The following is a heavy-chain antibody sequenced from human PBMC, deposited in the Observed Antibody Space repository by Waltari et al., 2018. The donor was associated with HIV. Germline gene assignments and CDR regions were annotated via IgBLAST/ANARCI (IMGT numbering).Heavy chain of an antibody. J-gene: IGHJ6*02. V-gene: IGHV3-21*01. CDR3: AREGFCSNGVCSHYYGMDV. CDR2: IINSSRYI. CDR1: GFTFSSYS. Sequence: EVQLVESGGGLVKPGGSLRLSCAASGFTFSSYSMTWVRQAPGKGLEWISSIINSSRYIYYADSLKGRFTISRDNAKNSLYLQMNSLRAEDTAVYYCAREGFCSNGVCSHYYGMDVWGQGTTVTVSS. D-gene: IGHD2-8*01.